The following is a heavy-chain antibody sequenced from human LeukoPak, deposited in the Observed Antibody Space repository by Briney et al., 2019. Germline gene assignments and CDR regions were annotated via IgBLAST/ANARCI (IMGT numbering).Heavy chain of an antibody. J-gene: IGHJ4*02. V-gene: IGHV3-23*01. CDR1: GFTFASYV. D-gene: IGHD6-13*01. Sequence: GGSLRLSCGASGFTFASYVMQWVRQAPGKGLEWLSCICGGGFNKFYADSVKGRFTISRDNSKNTLYLQMNSLRAEDTAVYYCAKGSLGSWYYFDYWGQGTLVTVSS. CDR3: AKGSLGSWYYFDY. CDR2: ICGGGFNK.